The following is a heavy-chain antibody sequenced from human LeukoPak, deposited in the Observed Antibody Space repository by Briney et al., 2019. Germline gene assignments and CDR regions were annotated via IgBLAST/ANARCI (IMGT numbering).Heavy chain of an antibody. Sequence: GASVKVYCKASGYTFTSYGISWGRQAPGQRLEWIEWISAYNGNTNYAQKLQGRVTMTTDTSTSTACMELRSLRSDDTAVYYCARDHGYSSGWYQRNDAFDIWGQGTMVTVSS. D-gene: IGHD6-19*01. CDR1: GYTFTSYG. J-gene: IGHJ3*02. CDR2: ISAYNGNT. V-gene: IGHV1-18*01. CDR3: ARDHGYSSGWYQRNDAFDI.